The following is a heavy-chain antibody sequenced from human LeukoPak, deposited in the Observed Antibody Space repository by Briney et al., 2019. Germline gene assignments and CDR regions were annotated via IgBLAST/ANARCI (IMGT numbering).Heavy chain of an antibody. CDR1: GFTFSDYY. V-gene: IGHV3-11*04. CDR2: ISSSGSIV. J-gene: IGHJ4*02. D-gene: IGHD3-10*01. CDR3: ARDRVRGVIITPLDY. Sequence: GGSLRLSCAASGFTFSDYYMSWIRQAPGKGLEWVSYISSSGSIVYYADSVKGRFTISRDNAKNSLYLQMNSLRAEDTAVYYCARDRVRGVIITPLDYWGQGTLVTVSS.